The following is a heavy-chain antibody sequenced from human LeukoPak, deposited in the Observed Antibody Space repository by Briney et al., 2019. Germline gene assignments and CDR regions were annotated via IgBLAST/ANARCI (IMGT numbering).Heavy chain of an antibody. D-gene: IGHD5-18*01. Sequence: WYIYYSGSTNYTPSLKSRVTISVDTSKNQFSLKLSSVTAADTAVYYCARGRIQLWSDPIDYWGQGTLVTVSS. V-gene: IGHV4-59*09. CDR2: IYYSGST. CDR3: ARGRIQLWSDPIDY. J-gene: IGHJ4*02.